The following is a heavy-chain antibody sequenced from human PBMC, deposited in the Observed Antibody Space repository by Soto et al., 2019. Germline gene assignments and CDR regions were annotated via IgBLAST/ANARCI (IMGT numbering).Heavy chain of an antibody. D-gene: IGHD4-17*01. V-gene: IGHV1-69*13. J-gene: IGHJ6*02. CDR1: GGTFSSYA. CDR3: ARVALGYDYADV. Sequence: ASVKVSCKASGGTFSSYAISWVRQAPGQGLEWMGGIIPIFGTANYAQKFQGRVTITADESTSTAYMELSSLRSEDTAVYYCARVALGYDYADVWGQGTTGTVSS. CDR2: IIPIFGTA.